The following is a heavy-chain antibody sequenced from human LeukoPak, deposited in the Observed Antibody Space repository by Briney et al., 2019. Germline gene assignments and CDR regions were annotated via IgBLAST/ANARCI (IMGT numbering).Heavy chain of an antibody. CDR1: GASISTDS. V-gene: IGHV4-4*09. Sequence: SETLSLTCTVSGASISTDSWSWLRQARGKGLEWIGYIDHTGGTYYSPSLKSRVSISVDDSKSQFSLRLSSVTAADTATYYCARFYYFGPGSQPESFEYWGRGTLVTVSS. J-gene: IGHJ4*02. CDR3: ARFYYFGPGSQPESFEY. D-gene: IGHD3-10*01. CDR2: IDHTGGT.